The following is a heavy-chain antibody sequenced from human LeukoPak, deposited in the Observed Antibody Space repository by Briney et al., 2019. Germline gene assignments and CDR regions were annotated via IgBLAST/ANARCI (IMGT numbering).Heavy chain of an antibody. CDR1: GGSFSGYY. V-gene: IGHV4-34*01. Sequence: PSETLSLTCAVYGGSFSGYYWSWIRQPPGKGLEWIGEINHSGSTNYNPSLKSRVTISVDTSKNQFSLKLSSVTAADTAVYYCARDMHSSSWYYYYYYMDVWGKGTTVTVSS. D-gene: IGHD6-13*01. J-gene: IGHJ6*03. CDR3: ARDMHSSSWYYYYYYMDV. CDR2: INHSGST.